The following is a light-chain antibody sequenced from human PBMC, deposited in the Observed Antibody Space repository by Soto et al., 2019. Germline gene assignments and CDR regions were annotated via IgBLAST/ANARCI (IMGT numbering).Light chain of an antibody. J-gene: IGKJ1*01. CDR3: QQYNSYSVT. Sequence: DIPMTQSPSTLSASVGDRVTITCRASQSVSTWLAWYQQKPGKAPKLLIYRASNLESGVPSRFSGSGSGTEFTLTISSLQPDDLATYYCQQYNSYSVTFGQGTKVEIK. CDR2: RAS. CDR1: QSVSTW. V-gene: IGKV1-5*03.